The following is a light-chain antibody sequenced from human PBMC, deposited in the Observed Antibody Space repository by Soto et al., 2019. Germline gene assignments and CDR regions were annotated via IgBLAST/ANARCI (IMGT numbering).Light chain of an antibody. CDR1: SSDIGGYNY. CDR3: SSHTSGSTFYV. V-gene: IGLV2-14*01. CDR2: DVS. Sequence: QSVLTQPASVSGSPGQSITISCTGTSSDIGGYNYVSWFQQHPGKAPKLMISDVSNRPSGVSNRFSGSKSGNTASLTISGLQAEDEADYYCSSHTSGSTFYVFGTGTKVTVL. J-gene: IGLJ1*01.